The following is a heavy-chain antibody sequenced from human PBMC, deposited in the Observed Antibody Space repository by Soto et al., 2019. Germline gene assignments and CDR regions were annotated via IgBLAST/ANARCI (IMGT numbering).Heavy chain of an antibody. CDR1: GYTFTSYD. CDR3: ARGRYSSGWYCYGMDV. Sequence: QVQLVQSGAEVKKPGASVKVSCKASGYTFTSYDINWVRQATGQGLEWMGWMNPNSGNTGYAQKSQGRVTMTRNTSISTAYMELSSLRSEDTAVYYCARGRYSSGWYCYGMDVWGQGTTVTVSS. D-gene: IGHD6-19*01. V-gene: IGHV1-8*01. CDR2: MNPNSGNT. J-gene: IGHJ6*02.